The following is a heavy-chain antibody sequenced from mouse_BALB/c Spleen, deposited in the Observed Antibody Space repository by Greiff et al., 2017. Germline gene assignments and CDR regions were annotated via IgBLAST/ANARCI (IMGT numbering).Heavy chain of an antibody. Sequence: ESGAELARPGASVKLSCKASGYTFTSYWMQWVKQRPGQGLEWIGAIYPGDGDTRYTQKFKGKATLTADKSSSTAYMQLSSLASEDSAVYYCAREGERYYFDYWGQGTTLTVSS. CDR2: IYPGDGDT. CDR3: AREGERYYFDY. V-gene: IGHV1-87*01. J-gene: IGHJ2*01. CDR1: GYTFTSYW.